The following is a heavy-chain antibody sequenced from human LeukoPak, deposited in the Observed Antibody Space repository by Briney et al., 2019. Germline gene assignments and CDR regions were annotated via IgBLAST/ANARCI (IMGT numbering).Heavy chain of an antibody. Sequence: GGSLRLSCAASGLTLSSYAMQGVPQAPGRGLEWVAVISYDGSNKYYADSVKGRFTISRDNSKNTLYLQMNSLRAEDTAVYYCARDPTQRWLQWGYFDHWGQGTLVTVSS. CDR2: ISYDGSNK. V-gene: IGHV3-30*17. D-gene: IGHD5-24*01. CDR3: ARDPTQRWLQWGYFDH. CDR1: GLTLSSYA. J-gene: IGHJ4*02.